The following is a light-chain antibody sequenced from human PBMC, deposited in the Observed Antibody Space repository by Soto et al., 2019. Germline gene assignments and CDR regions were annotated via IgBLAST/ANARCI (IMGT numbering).Light chain of an antibody. CDR1: SGSIASNY. Sequence: NFMLTQPHSVSESPGKTVTISCTRSSGSIASNYVQWYQQRPGSAPTTVIYEDNQRPSGVPDRFSGSIDSSSNSASLTISGLKTAAEADYYCQSYDSSTLVFGGGTKVTVL. CDR3: QSYDSSTLV. V-gene: IGLV6-57*04. CDR2: EDN. J-gene: IGLJ2*01.